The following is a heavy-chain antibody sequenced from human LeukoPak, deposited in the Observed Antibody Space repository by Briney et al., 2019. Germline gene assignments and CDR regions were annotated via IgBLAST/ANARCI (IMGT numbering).Heavy chain of an antibody. CDR1: FSSFSTYP. Sequence: GGSLRLSCAATFSSFSTYPMNWVRQAPGKGLEWVSLISDSGATVDYADSVKGRFTISRDNSKNTLYLQMNSLRAEDTAVYYCAKDPGIAARPWVFDPWGRGTLVTVSS. CDR2: ISDSGATV. V-gene: IGHV3-23*01. D-gene: IGHD6-6*01. J-gene: IGHJ5*02. CDR3: AKDPGIAARPWVFDP.